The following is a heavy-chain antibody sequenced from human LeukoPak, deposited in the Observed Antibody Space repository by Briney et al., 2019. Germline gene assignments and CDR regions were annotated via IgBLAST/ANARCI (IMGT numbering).Heavy chain of an antibody. Sequence: SVKVSCKAPGGTFSRYAISWVRQAPGQGLEWMGRIIPIFGTANYAQKFQGRVTITTDESTSTAYMELSSLRSGDTAVYYCARVRGTLGFDYWGQGTLVTVSS. V-gene: IGHV1-69*05. J-gene: IGHJ4*02. D-gene: IGHD1-1*01. CDR3: ARVRGTLGFDY. CDR1: GGTFSRYA. CDR2: IIPIFGTA.